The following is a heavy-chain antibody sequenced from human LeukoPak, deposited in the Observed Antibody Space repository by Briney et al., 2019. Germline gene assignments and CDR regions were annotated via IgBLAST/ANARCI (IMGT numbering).Heavy chain of an antibody. D-gene: IGHD4-17*01. J-gene: IGHJ4*02. CDR3: AKIHDYGPFTDY. CDR1: GITLSNYA. Sequence: GGSLRLSCAASGITLSNYAMSWVRQAPGKGLEWVSTISRSGGATYYADSVKGRFTISTDNSKNTLFLQMDSLRADDTALYYCAKIHDYGPFTDYWGQGTLVTVSS. CDR2: ISRSGGAT. V-gene: IGHV3-23*01.